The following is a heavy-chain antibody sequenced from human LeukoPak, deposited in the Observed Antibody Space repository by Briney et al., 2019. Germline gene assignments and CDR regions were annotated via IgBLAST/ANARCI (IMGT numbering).Heavy chain of an antibody. CDR2: ISSGDRA. CDR3: AKDATASPYFHWFDN. D-gene: IGHD3-9*01. CDR1: GFTFSSYA. V-gene: IGHV3-23*01. J-gene: IGHJ4*02. Sequence: GGSLRLSCAASGFTFSSYAMNWVRQAPGKGLEWVAGISSGDRAFHTESVKGRFPISRDKSKDTLYLQMNSLRAEDTAVYYCAKDATASPYFHWFDNWGQGTQVIVSS.